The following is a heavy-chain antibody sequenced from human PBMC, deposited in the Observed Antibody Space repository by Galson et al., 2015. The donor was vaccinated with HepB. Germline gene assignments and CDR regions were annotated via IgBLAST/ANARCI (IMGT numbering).Heavy chain of an antibody. V-gene: IGHV4-4*02. CDR2: IHHSGNT. Sequence: ETLSLTCTVSGGSVSDDRWWSWVRQSPGKGLERIAEIHHSGNTNFNPSLKSRATMSVDKSKNQFSLNLNSVTAADTAVYYCARDAIGRYSLDPWGQGTLVTVSP. CDR3: ARDAIGRYSLDP. CDR1: GGSVSDDRW. J-gene: IGHJ5*02. D-gene: IGHD2-21*01.